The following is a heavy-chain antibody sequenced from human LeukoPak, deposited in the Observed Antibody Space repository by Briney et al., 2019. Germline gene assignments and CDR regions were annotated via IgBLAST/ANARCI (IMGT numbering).Heavy chain of an antibody. CDR2: INHSGST. J-gene: IGHJ4*02. CDR3: ARGRYCSGGSCYGFVYFDY. Sequence: SETLSLTCAVYGGSLSGYYWSWIRQPPGKGLEWIGEINHSGSTNYNPSLKSRVTISVDTSKNQFSLKLSSVTAADTAVYYCARGRYCSGGSCYGFVYFDYWGQGTLVTVSS. CDR1: GGSLSGYY. V-gene: IGHV4-34*01. D-gene: IGHD2-15*01.